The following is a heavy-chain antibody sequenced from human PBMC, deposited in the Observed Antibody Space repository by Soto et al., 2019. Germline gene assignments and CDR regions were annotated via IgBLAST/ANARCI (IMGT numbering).Heavy chain of an antibody. CDR2: VNDSGST. CDR3: EGGNF. Sequence: SETLSLTCAVSGGSIRGYFWSWIRQSPYKGLEWIGEVNDSGSTYFNPSFKSRLSMSVDTSRRQISLRLTSVTAADTAVYYCEGGNFGGQGTRVAVSS. V-gene: IGHV4-34*01. CDR1: GGSIRGYF. J-gene: IGHJ4*02.